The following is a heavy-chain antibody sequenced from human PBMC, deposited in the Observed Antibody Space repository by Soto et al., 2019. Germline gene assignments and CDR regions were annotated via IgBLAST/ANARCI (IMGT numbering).Heavy chain of an antibody. Sequence: QVQLQESGPGLVKPSQTLSLTCTVSGSSSTSGGHYWGWIRQLPGKGLEWIAYIFHSGSTSYNPSLKSRLTISVDTSKNQFSLKLSSVTAADTAVYYCARGGKEDNYFDPWGQGTLVTVSS. CDR3: ARGGKEDNYFDP. J-gene: IGHJ5*02. CDR1: GSSSTSGGHY. CDR2: IFHSGST. V-gene: IGHV4-31*03.